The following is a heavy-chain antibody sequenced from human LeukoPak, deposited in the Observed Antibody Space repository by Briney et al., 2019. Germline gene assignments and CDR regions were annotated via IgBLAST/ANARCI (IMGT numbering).Heavy chain of an antibody. V-gene: IGHV4-39*01. D-gene: IGHD5-12*01. Sequence: SETLSLTCTVSGGSISSSSYYWGWIRQPPGQGLEWIGSIYYSGSTYYNPSLKSRVTISVDTSKNQFSLKLSSVTAADTAVYYCARLGGHDPFFDYWGQGTLVTVSS. J-gene: IGHJ4*02. CDR3: ARLGGHDPFFDY. CDR1: GGSISSSSYY. CDR2: IYYSGST.